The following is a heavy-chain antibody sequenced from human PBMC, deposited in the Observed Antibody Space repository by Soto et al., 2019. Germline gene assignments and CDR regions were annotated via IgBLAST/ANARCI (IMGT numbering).Heavy chain of an antibody. Sequence: QVQLQQWGAGLLKPSETLSLTCAVYGGSFSGYYWSWIRQPPGKGLEWIGEINHSGSTNYNPSLKSRVTISVDTSKNQFSLKLSSVTAADTAVYYCARGLISGVAVAGTGSWFDPWGQGTLVTVSS. V-gene: IGHV4-34*01. CDR2: INHSGST. D-gene: IGHD6-19*01. CDR1: GGSFSGYY. CDR3: ARGLISGVAVAGTGSWFDP. J-gene: IGHJ5*02.